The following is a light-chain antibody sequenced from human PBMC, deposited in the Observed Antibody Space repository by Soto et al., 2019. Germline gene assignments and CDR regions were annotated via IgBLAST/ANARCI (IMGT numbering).Light chain of an antibody. CDR2: DVN. V-gene: IGLV2-11*01. J-gene: IGLJ1*01. CDR3: CSFAAMSGYV. CDR1: SSDVGAYDH. Sequence: QSALTQPRSVSGSPGQSVTISCTGTSSDVGAYDHVSWYQQHPGKAPKLMIHDVNQRPSGVPDRLSGSKSGNTASLTTSGLQAEDEADYYCCSFAAMSGYVFGTGTKLTVL.